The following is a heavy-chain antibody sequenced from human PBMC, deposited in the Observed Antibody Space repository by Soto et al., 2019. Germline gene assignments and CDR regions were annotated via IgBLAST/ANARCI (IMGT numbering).Heavy chain of an antibody. Sequence: GGSLRLSCAASGFTFSSYWMSWVRQAPGKGLEWVANIKQDGSEKYYVDSVMGRFTISRDNAKNSLYLQMNSLRAEDTAVYYCARDGYRYERDPDYWGQGTLVT. D-gene: IGHD5-18*01. CDR3: ARDGYRYERDPDY. J-gene: IGHJ4*02. CDR1: GFTFSSYW. V-gene: IGHV3-7*03. CDR2: IKQDGSEK.